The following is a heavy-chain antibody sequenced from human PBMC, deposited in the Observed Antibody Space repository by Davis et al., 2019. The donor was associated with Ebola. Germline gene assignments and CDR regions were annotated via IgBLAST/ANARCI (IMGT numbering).Heavy chain of an antibody. V-gene: IGHV3-48*04. Sequence: GESLKISCAASGFTFSSYSMNWVRQAPGKGLEWVSYISSSSSTIYYADSVKGRFTISRDNAKNSLYLQMNSLRAEDTAVYYCAREVATYDFWSGSYYYYYMDVWGKGTTVTVSS. CDR1: GFTFSSYS. D-gene: IGHD3-3*01. CDR2: ISSSSSTI. J-gene: IGHJ6*03. CDR3: AREVATYDFWSGSYYYYYMDV.